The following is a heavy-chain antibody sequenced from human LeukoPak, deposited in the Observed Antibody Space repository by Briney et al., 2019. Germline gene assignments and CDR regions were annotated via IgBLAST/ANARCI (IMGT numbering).Heavy chain of an antibody. V-gene: IGHV4-34*01. CDR3: ARGSRLDFMITFGGVIVSPFDY. CDR2: INHSGST. D-gene: IGHD3-16*02. CDR1: GGSFSGYY. J-gene: IGHJ4*02. Sequence: SETLSLTCAVYGGSFSGYYWSWIRQPPGKGLEWIGEINHSGSTNYNPSLKSRVTISVDTSKNQFSLKLSSVTAADTAAYYCARGSRLDFMITFGGVIVSPFDYWGQGTPVTVSS.